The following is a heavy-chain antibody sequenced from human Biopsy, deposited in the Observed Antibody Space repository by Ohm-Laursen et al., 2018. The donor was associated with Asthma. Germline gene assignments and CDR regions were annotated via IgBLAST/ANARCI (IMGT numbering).Heavy chain of an antibody. CDR3: ARPRWGPNGY. D-gene: IGHD7-27*01. V-gene: IGHV3-21*01. J-gene: IGHJ4*02. Sequence: SLRLSCAASGFDFSDYTMNWVRQAPGQGLELVSSISSLSRYKYYSDSLRGRVTTSSDNAKGSLHLQMCSLRAEDTAVYYCARPRWGPNGYWGQGTLVTVSS. CDR1: GFDFSDYT. CDR2: ISSLSRYK.